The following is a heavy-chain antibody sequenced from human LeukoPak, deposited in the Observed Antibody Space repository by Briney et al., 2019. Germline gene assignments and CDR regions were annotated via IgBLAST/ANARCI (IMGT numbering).Heavy chain of an antibody. CDR1: GFTFSNYA. V-gene: IGHV3-30*04. CDR2: ISYDGNNK. J-gene: IGHJ4*02. CDR3: ARSRRRELLGTYFDY. D-gene: IGHD1-26*01. Sequence: PGGSLRLSCAASGFTFSNYALHWVRQAPGKGLEWVAVISYDGNNKYYADSVKGRFTISRDNSKNTLYLQMNSLRPEDTAVYYCARSRRRELLGTYFDYWGQGTLVTVSS.